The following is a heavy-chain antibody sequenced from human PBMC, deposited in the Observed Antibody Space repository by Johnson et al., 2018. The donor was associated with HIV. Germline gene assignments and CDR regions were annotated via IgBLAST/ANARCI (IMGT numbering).Heavy chain of an antibody. Sequence: VQLVESGGGLVQPGRSLRLSCAASGFTFDDYAIHWVRQAPGKGLEWVSGINWNGGNTGYADSVKGRFTISRDSSKNMLYLQMNSLRTEDTAVYYCGRDINYSNYVTDAFDIWGQGTVVTVSS. CDR3: GRDINYSNYVTDAFDI. J-gene: IGHJ3*02. CDR1: GFTFDDYA. D-gene: IGHD4-11*01. CDR2: INWNGGNT. V-gene: IGHV3-9*01.